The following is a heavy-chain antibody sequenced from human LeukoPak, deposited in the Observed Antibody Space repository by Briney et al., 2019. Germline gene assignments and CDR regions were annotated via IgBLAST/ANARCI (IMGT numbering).Heavy chain of an antibody. Sequence: ASVKVSCKASGGTFSNYAISWVRQAPGQGLEWMGGIIPIFGTANYAQKFQGRVTITADESTSTAYMELSSLRSEDTAVYYCARDPLYCSSTSCYGDLYYYGMDVWGQGTTVTVSS. D-gene: IGHD2-2*01. V-gene: IGHV1-69*13. CDR1: GGTFSNYA. CDR2: IIPIFGTA. CDR3: ARDPLYCSSTSCYGDLYYYGMDV. J-gene: IGHJ6*02.